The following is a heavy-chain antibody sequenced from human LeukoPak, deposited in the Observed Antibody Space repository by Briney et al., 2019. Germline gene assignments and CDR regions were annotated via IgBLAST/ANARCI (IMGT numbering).Heavy chain of an antibody. D-gene: IGHD6-6*01. V-gene: IGHV3-23*01. CDR3: ATTEYSRSSPTVVPPLN. J-gene: IGHJ4*02. CDR1: GFSFCRYA. CDR2: ISGSGDNT. Sequence: GGSLRLSCAASGFSFCRYAMRGVRQAPGKGLEWVSGISGSGDNTYYADSVKGRFTISRDNYKKTLSLQMNSLRVEDTALYYCATTEYSRSSPTVVPPLNWGQGTLVTVSS.